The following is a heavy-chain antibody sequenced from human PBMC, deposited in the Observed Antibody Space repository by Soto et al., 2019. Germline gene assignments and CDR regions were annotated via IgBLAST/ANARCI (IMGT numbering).Heavy chain of an antibody. V-gene: IGHV1-8*01. D-gene: IGHD3-22*01. CDR2: MNPNSGNT. CDR3: ARDRMIAPSTGMDV. CDR1: GYTFPSYD. J-gene: IGHJ6*02. Sequence: GASVKVSCKASGYTFPSYDINWVRQATGQGLEWTGWMNPNSGNTGYAQKFQGRVTITADESTSTAYMELSSLRSEDRAVYYWARDRMIAPSTGMDVWGQGTTVTVSS.